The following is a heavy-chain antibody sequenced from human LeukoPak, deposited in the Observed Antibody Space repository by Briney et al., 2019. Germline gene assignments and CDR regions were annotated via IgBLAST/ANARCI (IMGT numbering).Heavy chain of an antibody. J-gene: IGHJ4*02. CDR2: INPNSGGT. D-gene: IGHD5-12*01. CDR3: AGLSGYDPYYFDY. V-gene: IGHV1-2*02. Sequence: ASVKVSCKTSGYGFSDYYMHWVRQAPGQGLEYMGWINPNSGGTDYAQKFQGRVTMTRDTSISTAYMELSRLTSDDTAVYYCAGLSGYDPYYFDYWGQGTLVAVSS. CDR1: GYGFSDYY.